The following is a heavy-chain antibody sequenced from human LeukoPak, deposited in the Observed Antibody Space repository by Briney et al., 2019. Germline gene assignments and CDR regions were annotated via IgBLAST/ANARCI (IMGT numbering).Heavy chain of an antibody. CDR3: AKDQVMMAVAGTDY. V-gene: IGHV3-23*01. Sequence: PGGSLRLSCAASGFTFSSYGMSWVRQAPGKGLEWVSAISGSGGSTYYADSVKGRFTISRDNSKNTLYLQMNSLRAEDTAVYYCAKDQVMMAVAGTDYWGQGTLVTVSS. D-gene: IGHD6-19*01. J-gene: IGHJ4*02. CDR1: GFTFSSYG. CDR2: ISGSGGST.